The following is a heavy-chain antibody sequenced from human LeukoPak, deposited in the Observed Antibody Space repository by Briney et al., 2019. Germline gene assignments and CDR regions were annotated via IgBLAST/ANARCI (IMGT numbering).Heavy chain of an antibody. CDR2: FDAEDGEA. V-gene: IGHV1-24*01. CDR3: AAGGEWDLLNY. Sequence: GASVKVSCKVSGYTLTELSMHWVRQAPGKGLEWVGGFDAEDGEANYAQKFQGRVSMTEDTSTDTAYMELSSLRSEDTAVYYCAAGGEWDLLNYWGQGTLVTVSS. CDR1: GYTLTELS. J-gene: IGHJ4*02. D-gene: IGHD1-26*01.